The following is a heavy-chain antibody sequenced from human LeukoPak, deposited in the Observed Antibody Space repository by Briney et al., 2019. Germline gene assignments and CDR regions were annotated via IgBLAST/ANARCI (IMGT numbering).Heavy chain of an antibody. D-gene: IGHD6-13*01. CDR2: INREGSST. V-gene: IGHV3-74*01. CDR1: GLTFSSYW. CDR3: TLQGLAAAGLAFDI. J-gene: IGHJ3*02. Sequence: GGSVRLSCAVSGLTFSSYWMHWVREAPGKGLVWVSRINREGSSTSYADSVKGRFTISRDNSNNALYLQMNSPRAEDTAVYYCTLQGLAAAGLAFDIWGQGTMVTVSS.